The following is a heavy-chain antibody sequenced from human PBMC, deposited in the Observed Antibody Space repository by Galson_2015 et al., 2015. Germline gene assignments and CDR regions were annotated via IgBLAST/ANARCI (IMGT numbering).Heavy chain of an antibody. CDR2: ISNSGIRT. D-gene: IGHD2-2*01. CDR1: GSTFRNNA. Sequence: SLRLSCAASGSTFRNNAMNWVRQAPGKGLEWVSAISNSGIRTYYAESVKGRFTISRDNSRNTLYLQMNSLRADDTAIYYCAKDEGYCSTTRCSYEYFQHWGQGTLVTVSS. V-gene: IGHV3-23*01. CDR3: AKDEGYCSTTRCSYEYFQH. J-gene: IGHJ1*01.